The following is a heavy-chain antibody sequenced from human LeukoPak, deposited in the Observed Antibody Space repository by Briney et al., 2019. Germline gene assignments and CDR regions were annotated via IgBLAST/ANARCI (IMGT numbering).Heavy chain of an antibody. D-gene: IGHD5-12*01. J-gene: IGHJ4*02. CDR3: ARDSSGYDLSSTIDY. CDR2: ISSSSYI. CDR1: GFTFSSYS. Sequence: PGRSLRLSCAASGFTFSSYSMNWVRQAPGKGLEWVSSISSSSYIYYADSVKGRFTISRDNAKNSLYLQMNSLRAEDTAVYYCARDSSGYDLSSTIDYWGQGTLVTVSS. V-gene: IGHV3-21*01.